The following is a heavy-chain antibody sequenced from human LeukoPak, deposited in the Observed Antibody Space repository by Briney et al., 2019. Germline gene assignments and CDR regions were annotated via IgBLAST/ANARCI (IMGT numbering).Heavy chain of an antibody. D-gene: IGHD3-22*01. CDR3: ASLGGTYYYDSTGSYYFDY. CDR2: INPNSGGT. J-gene: IGHJ4*02. Sequence: ASVKVSCKASGYTFTGYYMHWVRQAPGQGLGWMGRINPNSGGTNYAQKFQGRVTMTRDTSISTAYMELSRLRSDDTAVYYCASLGGTYYYDSTGSYYFDYWGQGTLVTVSS. V-gene: IGHV1-2*06. CDR1: GYTFTGYY.